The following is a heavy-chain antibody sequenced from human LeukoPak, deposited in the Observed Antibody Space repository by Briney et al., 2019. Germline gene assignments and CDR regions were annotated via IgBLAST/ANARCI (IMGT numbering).Heavy chain of an antibody. Sequence: GASVTVSCTASGYTFTSYGISWVRQAPGQGLEWMGWISAYNGNTNYAQKLQGRVTMTTDTSTSTAYMELRSLRSDDTAVYYCARGRSKVGATTFDYWGQGTLVTVSS. J-gene: IGHJ4*02. V-gene: IGHV1-18*01. D-gene: IGHD1-26*01. CDR3: ARGRSKVGATTFDY. CDR1: GYTFTSYG. CDR2: ISAYNGNT.